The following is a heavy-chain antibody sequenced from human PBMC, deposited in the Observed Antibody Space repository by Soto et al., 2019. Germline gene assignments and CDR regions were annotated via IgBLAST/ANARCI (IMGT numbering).Heavy chain of an antibody. CDR3: ARSGGDDGYNGMDV. CDR2: MYTSGGA. CDR1: GGSISSHY. J-gene: IGHJ6*02. D-gene: IGHD2-21*02. V-gene: IGHV4-4*07. Sequence: SATLSLTCALSGGSISSHYWSWIRQPAGKGLEWIGRMYTSGGANYNPSLRSRVTMSRDTSKNHLSLKLTSVTAADAAVYYCARSGGDDGYNGMDVWGQGTTVTVSS.